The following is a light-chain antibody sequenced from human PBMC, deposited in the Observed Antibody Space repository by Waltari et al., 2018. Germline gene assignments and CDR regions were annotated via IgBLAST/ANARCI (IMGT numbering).Light chain of an antibody. Sequence: QSALTQPASVSGSPGQSITISCTGTSSDVGGYNYVSWYHQHPGKAPKFMIYDVRLAPSGVSNRFSGSKYGNSASLTISGLQAEDEADYYCSSYTSNNIWVFGGGTKLTGL. CDR3: SSYTSNNIWV. V-gene: IGLV2-14*01. CDR1: SSDVGGYNY. CDR2: DVR. J-gene: IGLJ3*02.